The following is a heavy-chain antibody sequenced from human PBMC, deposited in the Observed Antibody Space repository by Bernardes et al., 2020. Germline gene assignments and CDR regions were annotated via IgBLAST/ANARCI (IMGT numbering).Heavy chain of an antibody. CDR1: GFTFSSYS. CDR2: ISSSSSYI. CDR3: ARDIGVYYFDY. J-gene: IGHJ4*02. V-gene: IGHV3-21*01. D-gene: IGHD1-26*01. Sequence: GGSLRLSCAASGFTFSSYSMNWVRQAPGKGLEWVSFISSSSSYIYYADSVKGRFTISRDNAKNSLYLQMNSLRAEDTAVYYCARDIGVYYFDYWGQGTLVTVSS.